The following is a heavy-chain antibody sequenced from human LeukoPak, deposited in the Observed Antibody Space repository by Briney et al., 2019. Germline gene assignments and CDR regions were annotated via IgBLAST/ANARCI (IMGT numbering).Heavy chain of an antibody. Sequence: ASVKVSCKASGYTFTGYYMHWVRQAPGQGLEWMGWINPNSGGTSYAQKFQGRVTMTRDTSISTAYMELSRLRSDDTAVYYCARFDSNSDIVVVPAAVFDYWGQGTLVTVSS. CDR1: GYTFTGYY. D-gene: IGHD2-2*01. V-gene: IGHV1-2*02. CDR2: INPNSGGT. J-gene: IGHJ4*02. CDR3: ARFDSNSDIVVVPAAVFDY.